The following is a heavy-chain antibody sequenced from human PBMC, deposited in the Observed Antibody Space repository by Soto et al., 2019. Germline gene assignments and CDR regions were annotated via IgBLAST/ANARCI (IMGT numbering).Heavy chain of an antibody. D-gene: IGHD3-22*01. V-gene: IGHV4-61*01. CDR2: IHKSGSS. Sequence: SETLSLTCTVSGGSVNSGSFHWSWIRQPPGRGLQWIGQIHKSGSSNYNSSLKSRVTISLDTSKNQFSLKLSSVTAADTAVYYCVRDNYYDTWGQGTLVTVSS. CDR3: VRDNYYDT. J-gene: IGHJ5*02. CDR1: GGSVNSGSFH.